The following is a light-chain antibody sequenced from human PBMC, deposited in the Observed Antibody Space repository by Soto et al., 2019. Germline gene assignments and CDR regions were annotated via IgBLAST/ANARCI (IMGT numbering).Light chain of an antibody. J-gene: IGKJ3*01. V-gene: IGKV3-20*01. CDR1: QSISSSY. CDR2: GAS. CDR3: QQYGSLRFT. Sequence: EIVLTQSPGTLSLSPGERATLSCRTSQSISSSYLAWYQQKPGQAPRLLVYGASSRATGIPDRFSGSGTGTDFTLTISSLEPEDFAVYYCQQYGSLRFTFGPETKVDIK.